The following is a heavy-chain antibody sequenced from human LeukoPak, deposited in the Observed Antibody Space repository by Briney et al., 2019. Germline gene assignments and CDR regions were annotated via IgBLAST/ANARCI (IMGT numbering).Heavy chain of an antibody. CDR1: GFTVSSNY. D-gene: IGHD3-10*01. V-gene: IGHV3-66*01. Sequence: PGGSLRLSCAASGFTVSSNYMSWVRQAPGKGLEWVSVIYSGGSTYYADSVKGRFTISRDNSKNTLYLQMNSLRAEDTAVYYCAREYRWFGELFYFDYWGQGTLVTVSS. J-gene: IGHJ4*02. CDR2: IYSGGST. CDR3: AREYRWFGELFYFDY.